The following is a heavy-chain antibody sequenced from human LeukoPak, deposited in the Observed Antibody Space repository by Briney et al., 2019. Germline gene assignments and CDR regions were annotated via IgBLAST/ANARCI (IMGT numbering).Heavy chain of an antibody. V-gene: IGHV1-2*02. CDR1: GYTFNDYY. D-gene: IGHD5-18*01. CDR2: INPKGGGT. CDR3: AINMATAMAHDY. Sequence: ASVKVSCKASGYTFNDYYMHWLRQAPGQGLEWMGWINPKGGGTNYAQKFQGRVTMTTDTSMNTAYVELNRLIPDDTAVYYCAINMATAMAHDYWAREPWSPSPQ. J-gene: IGHJ4*02.